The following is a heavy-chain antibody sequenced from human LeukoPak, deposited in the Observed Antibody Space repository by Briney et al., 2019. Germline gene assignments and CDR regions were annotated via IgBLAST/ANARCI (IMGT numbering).Heavy chain of an antibody. CDR2: IIPIFGTA. CDR1: GGTFSSYA. Sequence: SVKVSCKASGGTFSSYAISWLRQAPGQGLEWMGGIIPIFGTANYAQKFQGRVTITTDESTSTAYMELSSLRSEDTAVYYCARDPGIAVAGPLRYWGQGTLVTVSS. V-gene: IGHV1-69*05. D-gene: IGHD6-19*01. CDR3: ARDPGIAVAGPLRY. J-gene: IGHJ4*02.